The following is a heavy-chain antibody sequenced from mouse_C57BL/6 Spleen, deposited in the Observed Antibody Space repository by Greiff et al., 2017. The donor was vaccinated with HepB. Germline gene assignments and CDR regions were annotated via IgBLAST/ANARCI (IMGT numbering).Heavy chain of an antibody. V-gene: IGHV1-18*01. CDR2: INPNNGGT. CDR1: GYTFTDYN. D-gene: IGHD4-1*01. J-gene: IGHJ2*01. Sequence: EVQLQQSGPELVKPGASVKIPCTASGYTFTDYNMDWVKQSHGKSLEWIGDINPNNGGTIYNQKFKGKATLTVDKSSSTAYMELRSLTSEDTAVYYCARSRSVLGYFDYWGQGTTLTVSS. CDR3: ARSRSVLGYFDY.